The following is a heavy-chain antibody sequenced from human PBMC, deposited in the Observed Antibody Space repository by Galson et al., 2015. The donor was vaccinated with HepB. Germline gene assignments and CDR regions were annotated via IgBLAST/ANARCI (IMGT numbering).Heavy chain of an antibody. J-gene: IGHJ5*02. CDR1: GYTFSNYG. D-gene: IGHD1-7*01. Sequence: SVKVSCKASGYTFSNYGISWVRQAPGQGLEWMGWISAYNAYTNYPQKFQGRVTMTADTSTSTAYMELRSLRSDDTAVYYCSRAGTLPQAVNWFDPWGRGTLVTVSS. CDR3: SRAGTLPQAVNWFDP. CDR2: ISAYNAYT. V-gene: IGHV1-18*01.